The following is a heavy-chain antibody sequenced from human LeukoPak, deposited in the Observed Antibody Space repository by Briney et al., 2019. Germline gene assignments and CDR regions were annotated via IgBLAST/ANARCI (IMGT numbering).Heavy chain of an antibody. CDR3: AKGGEDCSSTSCINWFDP. J-gene: IGHJ5*02. D-gene: IGHD2-2*01. Sequence: GGSLRLSRPPAAFTVSIYGTRWARHPPGGGLGWASAIRGSGGSTDYADSVKCRFTISRDNSKNTLYLQMNSLRAEDTAVYYCAKGGEDCSSTSCINWFDPWGQGTLVTVSS. CDR1: AFTVSIYG. V-gene: IGHV3-23*01. CDR2: IRGSGGST.